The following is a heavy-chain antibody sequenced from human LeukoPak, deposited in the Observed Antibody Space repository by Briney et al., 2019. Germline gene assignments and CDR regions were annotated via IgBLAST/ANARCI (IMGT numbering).Heavy chain of an antibody. Sequence: ASVKVSCKASGYTFTSYGINWVRQAPGQGLEWMGWISAYNGDTNYAQKLQGRVTMTTDTSTSTAYMELRSLRSDDTAVYYCARDGEVVVVVAARGWFDPWGQGTLVTVSS. CDR1: GYTFTSYG. J-gene: IGHJ5*02. D-gene: IGHD2-15*01. CDR3: ARDGEVVVVVAARGWFDP. CDR2: ISAYNGDT. V-gene: IGHV1-18*01.